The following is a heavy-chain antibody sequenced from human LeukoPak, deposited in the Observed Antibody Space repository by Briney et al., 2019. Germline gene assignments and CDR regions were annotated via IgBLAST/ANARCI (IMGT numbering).Heavy chain of an antibody. Sequence: SETLSLTCTVSGGSISSYYRSWLRQPPGKGLEWIGDIYYSGSTNYNPSLKSRVTISVDTSKNQFSLRLSSVTAADTAVYYSARLASGSYGPLTPFDYWGQGTLVTVSS. D-gene: IGHD1-26*01. CDR2: IYYSGST. J-gene: IGHJ4*02. CDR1: GGSISSYY. CDR3: ARLASGSYGPLTPFDY. V-gene: IGHV4-59*08.